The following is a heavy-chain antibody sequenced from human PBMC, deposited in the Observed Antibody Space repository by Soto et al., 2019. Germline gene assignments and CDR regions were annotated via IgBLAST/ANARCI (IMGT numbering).Heavy chain of an antibody. CDR2: MNPNSGNT. J-gene: IGHJ4*02. V-gene: IGHV1-8*01. Sequence: QVQLVQSGAEVKKPGASVKVSCKASGYTFTSYDINWVRQATGQGLEWMGWMNPNSGNTGYAQKFQGRVTMTRNTSISTAYMELSSLRAEDTAVYYCARVNWGSLGLDFDYWGQGTLVTVSS. CDR3: ARVNWGSLGLDFDY. D-gene: IGHD7-27*01. CDR1: GYTFTSYD.